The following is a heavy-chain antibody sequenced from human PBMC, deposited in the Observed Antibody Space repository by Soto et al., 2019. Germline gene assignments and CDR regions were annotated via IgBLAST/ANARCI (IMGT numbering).Heavy chain of an antibody. Sequence: PGGSLRLSCAASGFTFSSYAMSWVRQAPGKGLEWVSSIRGSDGTTYYADSVKGRFTISRDNSKNMLYLQLNSLRAEDTAVYFCAKDRLTLVRRVFNYWGQGTLVTVSS. CDR2: IRGSDGTT. D-gene: IGHD3-10*01. CDR3: AKDRLTLVRRVFNY. CDR1: GFTFSSYA. V-gene: IGHV3-23*01. J-gene: IGHJ4*02.